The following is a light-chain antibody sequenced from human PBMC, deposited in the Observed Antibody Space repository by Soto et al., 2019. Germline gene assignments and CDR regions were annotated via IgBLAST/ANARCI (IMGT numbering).Light chain of an antibody. J-gene: IGKJ4*01. CDR3: QQYNSYLLT. Sequence: DIQMTQSPSTLSASVGDTVSITCRASLSISSWLAWYQQKPGKAPKLLIYDAFSLESGVPSRFSGSGFGTEFTLTISSLQPDDFATYYCQQYNSYLLTFGGGTKVEIK. V-gene: IGKV1-5*01. CDR1: LSISSW. CDR2: DAF.